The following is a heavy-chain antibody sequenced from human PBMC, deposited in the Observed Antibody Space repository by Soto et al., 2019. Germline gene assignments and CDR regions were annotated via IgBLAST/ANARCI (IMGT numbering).Heavy chain of an antibody. D-gene: IGHD6-19*01. V-gene: IGHV4-59*01. CDR3: ARSVAVPGAHLDY. J-gene: IGHJ4*02. CDR1: GGSISGSY. Sequence: SETLSLTCSVSGGSISGSYWSWIRQSPGKGLEWLGYVYYTVSTNYSPSLRSRVSISVDTSKNEFSLRLSSVTAADTAVYFCARSVAVPGAHLDYWGQGTKVTVSS. CDR2: VYYTVST.